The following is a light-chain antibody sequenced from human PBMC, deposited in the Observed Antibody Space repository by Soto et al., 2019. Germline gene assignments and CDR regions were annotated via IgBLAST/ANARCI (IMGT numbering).Light chain of an antibody. Sequence: QSVVTQPPSASGPPGQTVTIFCSGSSSNIGGNVVNWYQQVPGTAPRLLIYSKNQRPSGVPDRFSASKSGTTASLAISGLQSEDEADYYCASWDDSLEGVVFGGGTKLTVL. CDR2: SKN. CDR3: ASWDDSLEGVV. CDR1: SSNIGGNV. J-gene: IGLJ2*01. V-gene: IGLV1-44*01.